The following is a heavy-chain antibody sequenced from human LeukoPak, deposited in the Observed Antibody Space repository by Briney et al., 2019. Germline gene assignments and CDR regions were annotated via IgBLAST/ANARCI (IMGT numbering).Heavy chain of an antibody. Sequence: PGRSLRLSCAASGFTFSTYAMHWVRQAPGKGLEWVAVISYDGSHKYYADSVKGRFTISRDNSKNTPYLQMSSLRAEDTAVYYCARGRVLVVAASNFIDYCGQGTLVTVSS. J-gene: IGHJ4*02. CDR2: ISYDGSHK. CDR1: GFTFSTYA. V-gene: IGHV3-30*04. D-gene: IGHD2-15*01. CDR3: ARGRVLVVAASNFIDY.